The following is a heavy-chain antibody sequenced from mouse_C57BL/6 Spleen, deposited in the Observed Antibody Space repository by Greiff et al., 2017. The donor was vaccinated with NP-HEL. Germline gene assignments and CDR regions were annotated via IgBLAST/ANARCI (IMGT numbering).Heavy chain of an antibody. CDR2: IDPSDSYT. J-gene: IGHJ2*01. V-gene: IGHV1-50*01. CDR3: ARSDDYYFDY. CDR1: GYTFTSYW. D-gene: IGHD2-4*01. Sequence: VQLQQPGAELVKPGASVKLSCKASGYTFTSYWMQWVKQRPGQGLEWIGEIDPSDSYTNYNQKFKGKATLTVDTSSSTAYMQLSSLTSEDSAVYYCARSDDYYFDYWGQGTTLTVSS.